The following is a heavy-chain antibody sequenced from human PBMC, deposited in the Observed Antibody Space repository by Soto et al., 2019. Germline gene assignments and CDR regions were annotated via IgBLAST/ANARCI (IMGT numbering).Heavy chain of an antibody. CDR3: AREWGLLPYYVMNV. CDR1: GDSVTSGSYY. J-gene: IGHJ6*02. D-gene: IGHD7-27*01. V-gene: IGHV4-61*03. Sequence: SETLSLTCIVSGDSVTSGSYYWTWLRQPPGKGLEWIGYISYTGRTKYNPSLQSRVTISVDTSKNDFSLNLNSVTAADPAVYFCAREWGLLPYYVMNVWGHGTAVTVSS. CDR2: ISYTGRT.